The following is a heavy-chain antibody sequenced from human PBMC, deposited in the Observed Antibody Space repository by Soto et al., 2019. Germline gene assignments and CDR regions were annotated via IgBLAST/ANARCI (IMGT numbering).Heavy chain of an antibody. V-gene: IGHV1-69*12. CDR1: GGTFSNYA. J-gene: IGHJ2*01. CDR3: ARPTIAALDWYFDR. D-gene: IGHD6-13*01. CDR2: IIPIFGTA. Sequence: QVQLVQSGAEVKKPGSSVMVSCKASGGTFSNYAVSWVRQAPGQGLEWMGGIIPIFGTANYAQKFQGRVTITADESTSEAYMELSSLRSDDTAVYDCARPTIAALDWYFDRWGRGTLVTVSS.